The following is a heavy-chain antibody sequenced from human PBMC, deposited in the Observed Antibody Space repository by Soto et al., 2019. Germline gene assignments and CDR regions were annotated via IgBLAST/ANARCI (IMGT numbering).Heavy chain of an antibody. Sequence: PGGSLRLSCAASGFTFSSYWMSWVRQAPGKGLEWVANIKQDGSEKYYVDSVKGRFTISRDNAKNSLYLQMNSLRAEDTAVYYCARDGAPNCSGGSCYSGSLDYWGQGTLVTVSS. CDR2: IKQDGSEK. J-gene: IGHJ4*02. CDR3: ARDGAPNCSGGSCYSGSLDY. CDR1: GFTFSSYW. D-gene: IGHD2-15*01. V-gene: IGHV3-7*05.